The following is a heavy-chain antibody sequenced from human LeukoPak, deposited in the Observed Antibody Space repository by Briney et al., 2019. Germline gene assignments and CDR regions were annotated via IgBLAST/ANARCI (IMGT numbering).Heavy chain of an antibody. V-gene: IGHV3-48*04. D-gene: IGHD3-10*02. CDR1: GFTFSSYS. CDR3: AELGITMIGGV. J-gene: IGHJ6*04. CDR2: ISSSSTTI. Sequence: GGSLRLSCAASGFTFSSYSMMWVRQAPGKGLEWVSYISSSSTTIHYADSVKGRFTISRDNAKNSLYLQMNSLRAEDTAVYYCAELGITMIGGVWGKGTTVTISS.